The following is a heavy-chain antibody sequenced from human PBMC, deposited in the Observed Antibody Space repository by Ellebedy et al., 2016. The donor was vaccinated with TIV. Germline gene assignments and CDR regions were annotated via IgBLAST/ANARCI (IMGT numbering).Heavy chain of an antibody. D-gene: IGHD6-13*01. J-gene: IGHJ6*02. V-gene: IGHV3-48*01. CDR1: GFTFSSYS. CDR2: ISSSSSII. Sequence: GESLKISCAASGFTFSSYSMNWVRQAPGKGLEWVSYISSSSSIIYYADSVKGRFTLSRDNAKNSLYLQMNSLRAEDTAVYYCAREDTSSWYVPVYQYYGMDAWGQGTTVTVSS. CDR3: AREDTSSWYVPVYQYYGMDA.